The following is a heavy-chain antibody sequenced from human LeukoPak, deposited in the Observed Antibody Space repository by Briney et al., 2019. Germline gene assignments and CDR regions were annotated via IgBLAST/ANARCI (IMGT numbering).Heavy chain of an antibody. V-gene: IGHV4-38-2*02. J-gene: IGHJ4*02. CDR1: GYSISSGYY. CDR3: ARGLVGATQPLEDY. Sequence: SETLSLTCTVSGYSISSGYYWGWIRQPPGKGLEWIGSIYHSGSTYYNPSLKSRVTISVDTSKNQFSLKLSSVTAADTAVYYCARGLVGATQPLEDYWGQGTLVTVSS. D-gene: IGHD1-26*01. CDR2: IYHSGST.